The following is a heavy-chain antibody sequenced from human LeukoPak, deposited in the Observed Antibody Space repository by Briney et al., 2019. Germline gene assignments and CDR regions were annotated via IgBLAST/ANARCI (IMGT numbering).Heavy chain of an antibody. CDR3: ARERRSGSSSWYGRNWFDP. J-gene: IGHJ5*02. CDR2: IYYSGST. CDR1: GGSISSYY. D-gene: IGHD6-13*01. V-gene: IGHV4-59*01. Sequence: SETLSLTCTVSGGSISSYYWSWIRQPPGKGLEWIGYIYYSGSTNYNPSLKSRVTISVDTSKNQFSLKLSSVTAADTAVYYCARERRSGSSSWYGRNWFDPWGQGTLVTVSS.